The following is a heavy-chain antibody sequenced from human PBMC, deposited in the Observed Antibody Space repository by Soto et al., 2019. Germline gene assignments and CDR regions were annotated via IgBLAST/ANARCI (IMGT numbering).Heavy chain of an antibody. J-gene: IGHJ6*02. CDR3: AREYSRRIYYYGMDV. V-gene: IGHV3-30-3*01. CDR2: ISYDGSNK. Sequence: GGSLRLSCAASGFTFSSYAMHWVRQAPGKGLEWVAVISYDGSNKYYADSVKGRFTISRDNSKNTLYLQMNSLRAEDTAVYYCAREYSRRIYYYGMDVWGQGTTVTVSS. D-gene: IGHD6-13*01. CDR1: GFTFSSYA.